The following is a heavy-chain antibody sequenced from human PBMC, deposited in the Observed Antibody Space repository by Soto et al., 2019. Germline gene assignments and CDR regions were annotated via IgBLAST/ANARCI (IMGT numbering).Heavy chain of an antibody. CDR3: AREVDTPYYYGLAD. CDR1: GFSFTDYS. J-gene: IGHJ6*02. CDR2: ISSTSRPI. D-gene: IGHD5-18*01. Sequence: GGSLRLSCRASGFSFTDYSLNWVRQAPGKGMEWLSLISSTSRPIWYADSVRGRFTISRDNAKNSLDLQMNSLTDGDTAVYYCAREVDTPYYYGLADWGQGTTVTVSS. V-gene: IGHV3-48*02.